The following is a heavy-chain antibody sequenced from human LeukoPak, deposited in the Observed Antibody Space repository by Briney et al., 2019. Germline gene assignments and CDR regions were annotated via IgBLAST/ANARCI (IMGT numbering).Heavy chain of an antibody. CDR2: IKQDGSEK. CDR3: AKDLSGTWFMSAFDL. D-gene: IGHD6-13*01. V-gene: IGHV3-7*03. CDR1: GFTFSSRDW. Sequence: PGGSLRLSCVASGFTFSSRDWMTWVRQAPGKGLEWVANIKQDGSEKNYVASVKGRFTISRDNAKNSVDLQMNSLRPEDMALYYCAKDLSGTWFMSAFDLWGRGAMVTVSS. J-gene: IGHJ3*01.